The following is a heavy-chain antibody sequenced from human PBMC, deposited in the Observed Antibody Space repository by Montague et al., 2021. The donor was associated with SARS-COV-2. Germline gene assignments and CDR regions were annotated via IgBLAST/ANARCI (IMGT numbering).Heavy chain of an antibody. CDR2: IYHSGTT. V-gene: IGHV4-38-2*02. CDR3: ARRHIVASNRAFDY. CDR1: GDSITNNYY. J-gene: IGHJ4*02. Sequence: TLSLTCTVSGDSITNNYYWGWIRQPPGKGLEWIGTIYHSGTTYYNPSLKNRVTISVDTSNNQFSLKLTSVTAADTAVYYCARRHIVASNRAFDYWGQGTLVTVSS. D-gene: IGHD2-21*01.